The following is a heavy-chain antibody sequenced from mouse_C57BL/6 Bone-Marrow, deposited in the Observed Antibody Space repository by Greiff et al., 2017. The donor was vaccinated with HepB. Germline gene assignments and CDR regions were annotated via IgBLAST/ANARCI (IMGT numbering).Heavy chain of an antibody. CDR3: ARYRRYGSSLDY. V-gene: IGHV7-3*01. CDR1: GFTFTDYY. CDR2: IRNKANGYTT. J-gene: IGHJ2*01. D-gene: IGHD1-1*01. Sequence: EVKLMESGGGLVQPGGSLSLSCAASGFTFTDYYMSWVRQPPGKALEWLGFIRNKANGYTTEYSASVKGRFTISRDNSQSILYLQMNALRAEERATYYCARYRRYGSSLDYWGQGTTLTVSS.